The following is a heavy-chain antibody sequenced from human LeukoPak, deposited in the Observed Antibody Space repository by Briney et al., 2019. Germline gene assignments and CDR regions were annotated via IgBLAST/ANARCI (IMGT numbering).Heavy chain of an antibody. J-gene: IGHJ3*02. Sequence: PGGSLRLSCAASGFTFSTFGMSWVRQPPGKGLEWIGEINHSGSTNYNPSLKSRVTISVDTSKNQFSLKLSSVTAADTAVYYCARVGDGYNFREPELYAFDIWGQGTMVTVSS. CDR1: GFTFSTFG. CDR2: INHSGST. D-gene: IGHD5-12*01. CDR3: ARVGDGYNFREPELYAFDI. V-gene: IGHV4-34*01.